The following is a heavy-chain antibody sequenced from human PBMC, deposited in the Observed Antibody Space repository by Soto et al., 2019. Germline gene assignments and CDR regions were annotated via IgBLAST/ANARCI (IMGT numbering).Heavy chain of an antibody. Sequence: ASVKVSCKASGYTFTGYYMHWVRQAPGQGLEWMGWINPNSGGTNYAQKFQGWVTMTRDTSISTAYMELSRLRSDDTAVYYCARADYYDSHYYFDYWGQGTLVTVSS. J-gene: IGHJ4*02. V-gene: IGHV1-2*04. CDR1: GYTFTGYY. D-gene: IGHD3-22*01. CDR2: INPNSGGT. CDR3: ARADYYDSHYYFDY.